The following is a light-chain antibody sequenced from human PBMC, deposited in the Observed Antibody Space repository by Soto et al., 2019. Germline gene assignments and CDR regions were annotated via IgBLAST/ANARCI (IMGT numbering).Light chain of an antibody. J-gene: IGKJ4*01. CDR3: QQYGSSPPLT. V-gene: IGKV3-20*01. Sequence: EFVLTQSPGTLSLSPGERATLSCRASQSVGSNSLAWYQQKPGQAPRILIYGASTRATGIPDRFSGSGSGTDFTFTISRLEPEDFAVYYCQQYGSSPPLTFGGGTKVEIK. CDR1: QSVGSNS. CDR2: GAS.